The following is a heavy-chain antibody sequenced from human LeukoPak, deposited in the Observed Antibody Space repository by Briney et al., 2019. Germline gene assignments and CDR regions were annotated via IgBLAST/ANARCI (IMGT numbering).Heavy chain of an antibody. Sequence: GGSLRLSCAASGFTFSNYWMNWVRQFPGKGLEWVANINRDGSDINYVDSVKGRFTISGDNGKDSLYLQMNSLRVEDTAGYYCARDWFDVWGQGTLVTVSS. CDR3: ARDWFDV. CDR1: GFTFSNYW. V-gene: IGHV3-7*01. CDR2: INRDGSDI. J-gene: IGHJ5*01.